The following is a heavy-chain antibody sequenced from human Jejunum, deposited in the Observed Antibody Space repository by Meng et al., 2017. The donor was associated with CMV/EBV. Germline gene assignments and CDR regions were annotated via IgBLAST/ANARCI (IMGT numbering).Heavy chain of an antibody. CDR2: INSDGRNT. Sequence: EGHVVGSGGGLVQPGGSLSLPCAASGFTFSRDWMHWVRQAPGKGLEWVSRINSDGRNTNYADSVKGRFTISRDNAKNTLYLQMNSLRVEDTAVYYCARDYYSSGTHWGQGTLVTVSS. V-gene: IGHV3-74*01. CDR3: ARDYYSSGTH. CDR1: GFTFSRDW. J-gene: IGHJ4*02. D-gene: IGHD6-19*01.